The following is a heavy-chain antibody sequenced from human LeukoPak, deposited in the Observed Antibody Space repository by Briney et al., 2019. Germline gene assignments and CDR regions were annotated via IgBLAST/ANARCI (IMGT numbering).Heavy chain of an antibody. D-gene: IGHD2-15*01. J-gene: IGHJ6*02. CDR3: VRVLRYSGGYYYYGMDV. Sequence: SETLSLTCTVSGGSISSYYWSWIRQPPGKGLEWIGYIYYSGTTNYNPSLKSRVTISVDTSKNQFSLKLSSVTAADTGVYYCVRVLRYSGGYYYYGMDVWGQGTTVTVSS. CDR1: GGSISSYY. V-gene: IGHV4-59*01. CDR2: IYYSGTT.